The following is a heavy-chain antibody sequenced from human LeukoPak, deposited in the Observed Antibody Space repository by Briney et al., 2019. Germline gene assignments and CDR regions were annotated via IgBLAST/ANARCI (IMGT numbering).Heavy chain of an antibody. CDR2: ISSSSSYT. D-gene: IGHD3-10*01. J-gene: IGHJ4*02. CDR1: GFTFSDYY. CDR3: AGAKGLLWFGIYYFDY. V-gene: IGHV3-11*06. Sequence: GGSLRLSCAASGFTFSDYYMSWIRQAPGKGLEWVSYISSSSSYTNYADSVKGRFTISRDNAKNSLYLQMNSLRAEDTAVYYCAGAKGLLWFGIYYFDYWGQGTLVTVSS.